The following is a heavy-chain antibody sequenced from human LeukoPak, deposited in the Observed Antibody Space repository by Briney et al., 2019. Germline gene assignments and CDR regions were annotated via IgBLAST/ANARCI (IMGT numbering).Heavy chain of an antibody. Sequence: SETLSLTCTVSGGSMSNYYWSWIRQPPGKGLEWIGYVYYSGRTNYNPSLKSRVTISVDTSKNQFSLKLSSVTAADTAVYYCARLKIRDGAYYYDFWSGYHYYFDYWGQGTLVTVSS. V-gene: IGHV4-59*01. CDR1: GGSMSNYY. D-gene: IGHD3-3*01. CDR2: VYYSGRT. CDR3: ARLKIRDGAYYYDFWSGYHYYFDY. J-gene: IGHJ4*02.